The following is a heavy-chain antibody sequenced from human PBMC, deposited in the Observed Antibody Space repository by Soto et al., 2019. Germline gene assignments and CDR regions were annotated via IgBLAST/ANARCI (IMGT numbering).Heavy chain of an antibody. J-gene: IGHJ4*02. CDR3: VTTRDGTTFFPH. Sequence: GESLKISCKGSGYRFSTFWIGWVRQMPGKGLEWVAIIYPDQSRAMYSPAFQGQVTISVDKSISTAYLQWNSLKASDTAMYYCVTTRDGTTFFPHWGQGTPVTVSS. V-gene: IGHV5-51*01. CDR2: IYPDQSRA. CDR1: GYRFSTFW. D-gene: IGHD1-7*01.